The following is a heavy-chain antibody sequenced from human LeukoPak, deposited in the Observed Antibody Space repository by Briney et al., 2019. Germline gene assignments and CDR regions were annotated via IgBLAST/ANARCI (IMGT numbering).Heavy chain of an antibody. CDR1: GGSISSSSYY. Sequence: SETLSLTCTVSGGSISSSSYYWGWIRQPPGKGLEWIGCIYYSGSTYYNPSLKSRVTISVDTSKNQFSLKLSSVTAADTAVYYCARDARTGIAVAGRFDYWGQGTLVTVSS. CDR2: IYYSGST. D-gene: IGHD6-19*01. J-gene: IGHJ4*02. V-gene: IGHV4-39*07. CDR3: ARDARTGIAVAGRFDY.